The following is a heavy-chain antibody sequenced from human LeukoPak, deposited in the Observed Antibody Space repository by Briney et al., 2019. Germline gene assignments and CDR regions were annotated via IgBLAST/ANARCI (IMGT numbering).Heavy chain of an antibody. J-gene: IGHJ4*02. CDR3: ARQISRYCTGGSCYSGWELYFDS. D-gene: IGHD2-15*01. Sequence: GGSLRLSCAASGFTFSSYEMNWVRQAPGKGLEWVSYISGSGGSTDYADSVKGRFTISRDNAKNSLYLQMNSLRAEDTAVYHCARQISRYCTGGSCYSGWELYFDSWGQGTPVTVSS. CDR2: ISGSGGST. CDR1: GFTFSSYE. V-gene: IGHV3-48*03.